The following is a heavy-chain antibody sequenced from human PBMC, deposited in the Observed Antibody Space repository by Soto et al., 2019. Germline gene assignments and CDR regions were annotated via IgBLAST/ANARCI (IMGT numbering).Heavy chain of an antibody. CDR3: ARVPPYTIFGVVPKYYYYYYMDV. D-gene: IGHD3-3*01. V-gene: IGHV4-34*01. J-gene: IGHJ6*03. Sequence: SDTLSLTCAVYGGSFSGYYWSWIRQPPGKGLEWIGEINHSGSTNYNPSLKSRVTISVDTSKNQFSLKLSSVTAADTAVYYCARVPPYTIFGVVPKYYYYYYMDVWGKGTTVTVSS. CDR2: INHSGST. CDR1: GGSFSGYY.